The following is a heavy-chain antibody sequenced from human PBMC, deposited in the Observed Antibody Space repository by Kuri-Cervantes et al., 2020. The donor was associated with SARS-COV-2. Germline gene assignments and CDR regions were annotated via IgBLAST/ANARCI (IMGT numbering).Heavy chain of an antibody. D-gene: IGHD2-2*02. Sequence: SVKVSCKASGYTFTSYYMHWVRQAPGQGLEWMGGIIPIFGTANYAQKFQGRVTITTDESTGTAYMELSSLRSEDTAVYYCARGGDCSSTSCYISRLFDYWGQGTLVTVSS. J-gene: IGHJ4*02. V-gene: IGHV1-69*05. CDR1: GYTFTSYY. CDR3: ARGGDCSSTSCYISRLFDY. CDR2: IIPIFGTA.